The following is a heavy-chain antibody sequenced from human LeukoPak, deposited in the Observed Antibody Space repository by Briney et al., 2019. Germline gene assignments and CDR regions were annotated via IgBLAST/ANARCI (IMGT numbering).Heavy chain of an antibody. J-gene: IGHJ6*03. D-gene: IGHD4-17*01. V-gene: IGHV1-46*01. CDR1: GYTFTSHY. Sequence: ASVKVSCKSSGYTFTSHYMHWVRQAPGQGLEWMGIINPSGGSTSYAQKFQGRVTMTRDMSTSTDYMELSSLRSEDTAVYYCGAVTRYYYMDVWGKGTTVTISS. CDR2: INPSGGST. CDR3: GAVTRYYYMDV.